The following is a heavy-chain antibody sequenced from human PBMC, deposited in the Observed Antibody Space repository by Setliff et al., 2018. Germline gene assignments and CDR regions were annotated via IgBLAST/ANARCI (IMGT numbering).Heavy chain of an antibody. V-gene: IGHV1-18*01. CDR1: GYGFLSYG. Sequence: ASVKVSCKPSGYGFLSYGLSWVRQAPGQGLEWMGWISGYKSNPNYLQKMQGRLTMTTDTSTSTAYMELRSLRSDDTAIYYCARVSLPAAIVRFDSWGQGTLVTVSS. J-gene: IGHJ4*02. CDR2: ISGYKSNP. CDR3: ARVSLPAAIVRFDS. D-gene: IGHD2-2*01.